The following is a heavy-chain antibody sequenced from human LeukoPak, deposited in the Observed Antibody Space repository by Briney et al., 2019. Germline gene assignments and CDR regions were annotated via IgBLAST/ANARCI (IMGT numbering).Heavy chain of an antibody. CDR3: ARFRGELMDGFDF. CDR1: GHSFSTDW. CDR2: IYAGDADT. Sequence: PGDSLKISCKGSGHSFSTDWIAWVRQMPGKGLEWMGVIYAGDADTRYSPSFQGQVTISADKYLNTAYLQWTNLKASDTAMYYCARFRGELMDGFDFWGQGTLVTVSS. J-gene: IGHJ4*02. D-gene: IGHD1-7*01. V-gene: IGHV5-51*01.